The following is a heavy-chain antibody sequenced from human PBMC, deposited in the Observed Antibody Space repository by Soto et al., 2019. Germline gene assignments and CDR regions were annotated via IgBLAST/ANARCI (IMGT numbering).Heavy chain of an antibody. CDR2: ISYDGSNK. D-gene: IGHD1-26*01. J-gene: IGHJ6*02. CDR1: GSTISNYG. V-gene: IGHV3-30*03. Sequence: GGSLRLSCAASGSTISNYGMNRVRQAPGKGLEWAAVISYDGSNKYYADSVKGRFTISRDNSKDTLYLQMDSLRGEDTAVYHCARGEASSSVGHYYYGMDVWGQGTTVTVSS. CDR3: ARGEASSSVGHYYYGMDV.